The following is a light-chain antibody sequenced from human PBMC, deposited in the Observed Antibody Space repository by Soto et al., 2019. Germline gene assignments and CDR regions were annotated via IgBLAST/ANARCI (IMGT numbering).Light chain of an antibody. J-gene: IGLJ2*01. CDR3: CAFVRSNALL. Sequence: QSALTQPASVSGSPGQSITISCTGPSSDVGSYNLVSWYQHHPGKAPKFIIYEDNKRPSGVSNRFSGSKSGNTASLTISGLQAEDEADYYCCAFVRSNALLFGGGTKVTVL. CDR2: EDN. V-gene: IGLV2-23*01. CDR1: SSDVGSYNL.